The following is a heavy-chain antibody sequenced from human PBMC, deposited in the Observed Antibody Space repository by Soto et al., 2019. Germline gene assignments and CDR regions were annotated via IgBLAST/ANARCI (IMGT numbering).Heavy chain of an antibody. D-gene: IGHD1-26*01. CDR1: GFTFSSYG. V-gene: IGHV3-30*03. CDR2: ISYDGSNK. Sequence: QVQLVESGGGVVQPGRSLRLSCAASGFTFSSYGMHWVRQAPGKGLEWVAVISYDGSNKYYADSVKGRFTISRDNSKNTLYLQMNSLRAEDTAVYYCATPEGGSYWGFDYWGQGTLVTVSS. CDR3: ATPEGGSYWGFDY. J-gene: IGHJ4*02.